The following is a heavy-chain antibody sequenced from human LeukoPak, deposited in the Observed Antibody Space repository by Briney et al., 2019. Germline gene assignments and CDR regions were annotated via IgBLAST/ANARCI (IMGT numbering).Heavy chain of an antibody. Sequence: GGSLRLSCAASGFTFSSYWMNWVRQAPGKGLEWVSYITSKSNGMYYADSVKGRFTISRDNAKNSLDLQMNSLRDEDTAVYYCARDSYGSPDYWGQGTLVTVSS. CDR2: ITSKSNGM. D-gene: IGHD2-15*01. J-gene: IGHJ4*02. CDR3: ARDSYGSPDY. CDR1: GFTFSSYW. V-gene: IGHV3-48*02.